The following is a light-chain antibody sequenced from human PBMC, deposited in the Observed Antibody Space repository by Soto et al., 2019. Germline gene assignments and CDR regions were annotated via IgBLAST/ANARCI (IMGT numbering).Light chain of an antibody. CDR2: HAS. CDR1: QSISDT. J-gene: IGKJ1*01. CDR3: QQYNSYS. V-gene: IGKV1-5*01. Sequence: MTQSPATLSVSPGGRATLSCRASQSISDTLAWYQQKPGTAPKLLIYHASTLESGVPSRFSGSGSGTEFTLTISSLQPDDFATYYCQQYNSYSFGQGTKVDIK.